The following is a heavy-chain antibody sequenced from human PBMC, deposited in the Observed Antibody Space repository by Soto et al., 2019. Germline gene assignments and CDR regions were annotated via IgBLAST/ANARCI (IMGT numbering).Heavy chain of an antibody. Sequence: SETHSLTYTVSGGSVSNGSYYCSWIRQPPGKGLEWIGYIYYSGSTNYNPSLKSRVTISVDTSKNQFSLKLSSVTAADTAVYYCASENAHSSGWYYFDYWGQGTLVTVSS. CDR3: ASENAHSSGWYYFDY. CDR2: IYYSGST. D-gene: IGHD6-19*01. J-gene: IGHJ4*02. CDR1: GGSVSNGSYY. V-gene: IGHV4-61*01.